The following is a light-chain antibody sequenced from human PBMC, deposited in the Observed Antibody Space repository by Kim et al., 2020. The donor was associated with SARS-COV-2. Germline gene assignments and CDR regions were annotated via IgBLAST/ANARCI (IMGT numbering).Light chain of an antibody. CDR2: GPS. V-gene: IGKV3-15*01. J-gene: IGKJ4*01. CDR1: QSVSSN. CDR3: QQYNNWPPLT. Sequence: EIVMTQSPATLSVSPGERATLSCRASQSVSSNLAWYQQKPGQAPRLLIYGPSTRATGIPARFRGSGSGTDFTLTISSLQSEDFAVYYCQQYNNWPPLTFGGGTKVDIK.